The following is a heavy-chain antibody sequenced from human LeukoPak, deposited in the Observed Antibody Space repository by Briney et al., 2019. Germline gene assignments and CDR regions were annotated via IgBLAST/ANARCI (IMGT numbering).Heavy chain of an antibody. D-gene: IGHD2-21*02. Sequence: PSETLSLTCTVSGGSISSSTWWSWVRQAPGKGLEWIGEIYHSGITNYNPSLKSRVTISVDKSKNQFSLKLSSVTAADTAVYYCVRYCGGDCYSAFDIWGQGTVVTVSS. V-gene: IGHV4-4*02. CDR1: GGSISSSTW. J-gene: IGHJ3*02. CDR3: VRYCGGDCYSAFDI. CDR2: IYHSGIT.